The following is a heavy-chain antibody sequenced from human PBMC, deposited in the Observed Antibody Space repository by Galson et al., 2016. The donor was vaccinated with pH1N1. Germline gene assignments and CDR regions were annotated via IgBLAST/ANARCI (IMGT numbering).Heavy chain of an antibody. J-gene: IGHJ6*02. Sequence: QSGADVTKPGESLRISCKASGYYFSNYWIGWVRQMPGKGLEWMGIIFPGDSNPKYSPTFQGQVIISADKSLTTVYLQWNSLKASDTAIYYCALLGGPHGQDYYYNYGMDVWGQGTTVTVSS. CDR1: GYYFSNYW. V-gene: IGHV5-51*03. CDR3: ALLGGPHGQDYYYNYGMDV. D-gene: IGHD3-16*01. CDR2: IFPGDSNP.